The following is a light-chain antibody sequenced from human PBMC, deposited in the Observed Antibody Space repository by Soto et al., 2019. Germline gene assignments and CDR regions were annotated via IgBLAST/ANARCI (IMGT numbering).Light chain of an antibody. Sequence: EIVVTQSPGILSVSPGDRATLSCRASKSVGRNLAWYQQKPGQAPTLLIYAASTRATGLPARFSGSGSGTAFKLTISSLQSEDFADYYCQEYSKWPLFTFGPGTRVV. J-gene: IGKJ3*01. CDR1: KSVGRN. CDR2: AAS. V-gene: IGKV3-15*01. CDR3: QEYSKWPLFT.